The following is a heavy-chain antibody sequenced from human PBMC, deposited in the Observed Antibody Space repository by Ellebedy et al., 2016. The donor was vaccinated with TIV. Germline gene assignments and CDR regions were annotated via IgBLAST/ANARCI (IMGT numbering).Heavy chain of an antibody. CDR3: ARLEMATIRYGMDV. CDR2: IYYSGST. J-gene: IGHJ6*02. V-gene: IGHV4-59*01. D-gene: IGHD5-24*01. CDR1: YDSISSYY. Sequence: MPSETLSLTCTVSYDSISSYYWSWIRQPPGKGLEWIGYIYYSGSTNYNPSLKSRVTISVDTSKNQFSLKLSSVTAADTAVYYCARLEMATIRYGMDVWGQGTTVTVSS.